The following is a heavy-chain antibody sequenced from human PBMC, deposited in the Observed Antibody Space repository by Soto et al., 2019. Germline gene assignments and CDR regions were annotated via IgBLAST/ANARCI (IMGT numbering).Heavy chain of an antibody. V-gene: IGHV4-39*07. CDR3: ARSRTEAGSTPLLITYYFDY. J-gene: IGHJ4*02. CDR1: GGSMTRSGYY. Sequence: SEILSLTCTVAGGSMTRSGYYWGWIRQPPGNELQYIGSVYNNGQTYYNPSLKSRVTISVDTSKNQFSLKLSSVTAADTAVYYCARSRTEAGSTPLLITYYFDYWGQGTLVTVSS. CDR2: VYNNGQT. D-gene: IGHD6-13*01.